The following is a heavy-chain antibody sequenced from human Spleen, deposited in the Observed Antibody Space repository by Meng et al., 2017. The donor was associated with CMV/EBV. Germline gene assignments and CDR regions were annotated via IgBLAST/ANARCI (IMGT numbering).Heavy chain of an antibody. D-gene: IGHD2-2*01. CDR1: TFSSYW. CDR3: AKGAGYCSSTSCYNWFDP. V-gene: IGHV3-74*01. Sequence: TFSSYWMFWVRQVPGKGLVWVSRINSDGSSATYADSVKGRFTISRDNSKNTLYLQMNSLRAEDTAVYYCAKGAGYCSSTSCYNWFDPWGQGTLVTVSS. J-gene: IGHJ5*02. CDR2: INSDGSSA.